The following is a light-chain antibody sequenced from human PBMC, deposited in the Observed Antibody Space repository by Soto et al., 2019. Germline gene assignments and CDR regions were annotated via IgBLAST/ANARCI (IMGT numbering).Light chain of an antibody. V-gene: IGKV1-39*01. CDR1: QSISNY. J-gene: IGKJ3*01. CDR2: AAS. Sequence: DLQMTQSPSSLSASVGDRVTITCRASQSISNYLNWYQQKPGKARKLLIYAASSLQSGVPSRFSGSGSRTDFTLTISTLQPEDFATYSCQKSYTTLFTFGPGTNVDI. CDR3: QKSYTTLFT.